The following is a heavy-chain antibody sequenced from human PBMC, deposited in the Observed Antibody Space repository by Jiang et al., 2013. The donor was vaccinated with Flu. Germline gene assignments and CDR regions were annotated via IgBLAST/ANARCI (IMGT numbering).Heavy chain of an antibody. J-gene: IGHJ1*01. CDR2: ISGYNGNT. D-gene: IGHD3-22*01. V-gene: IGHV1-18*01. CDR3: ARDYSYFDTSGYYSGFQH. CDR1: GYTFTTYG. Sequence: QLVESGAEVKKPGASVKVSCKASGYTFTTYGISWVRQAPGQGLEWMGWISGYNGNTNYAQKFQGRVTMTTDTSTSTAYMELRSLRSDDTAVYYCARDYSYFDTSGYYSGFQHWGQGTLVTVSS.